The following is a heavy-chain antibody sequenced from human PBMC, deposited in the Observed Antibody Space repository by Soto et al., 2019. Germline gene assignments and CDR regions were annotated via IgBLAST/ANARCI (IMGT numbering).Heavy chain of an antibody. D-gene: IGHD5-12*01. CDR3: ARDMVADY. J-gene: IGHJ4*02. CDR1: GGSISSYY. Sequence: SETLSLTCTVSGGSISSYYWSWIRQPPGKGLEWIGYIYYSGSTNYNPSLKSRVTISVDTSKNQFSLKLSSVTAADTAVYYCARDMVADYWGQGTLVTVSS. V-gene: IGHV4-59*01. CDR2: IYYSGST.